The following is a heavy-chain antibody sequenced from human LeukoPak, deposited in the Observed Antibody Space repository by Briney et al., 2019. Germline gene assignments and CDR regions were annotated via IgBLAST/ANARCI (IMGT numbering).Heavy chain of an antibody. CDR1: GFTFSSYT. J-gene: IGHJ4*02. CDR3: ARDWWQGRLLAATGPFDY. D-gene: IGHD2-15*01. CDR2: ISYDGSNK. Sequence: GRSLRLSCAASGFTFSSYTMHWVRQAPGKGLEWVAVISYDGSNKYYADSVKGRFTISRDNSKNTLYLQMNSLRAEDTAVYYCARDWWQGRLLAATGPFDYWGQGTLVTVSS. V-gene: IGHV3-30-3*01.